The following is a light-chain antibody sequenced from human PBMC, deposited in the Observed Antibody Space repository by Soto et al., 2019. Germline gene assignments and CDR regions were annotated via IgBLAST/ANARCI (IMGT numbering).Light chain of an antibody. CDR2: GAS. CDR1: QSVSNK. J-gene: IGKJ1*01. Sequence: EIVMTQSPATLSVSPGERSTLSCRASQSVSNKLAWYQQKPVQAPRLLXYGASTRATGIPARFSGSGSGTEFTLTISSLQYEDFAVYYCQHYNNWLSWTFGQGTKVDIK. V-gene: IGKV3-15*01. CDR3: QHYNNWLSWT.